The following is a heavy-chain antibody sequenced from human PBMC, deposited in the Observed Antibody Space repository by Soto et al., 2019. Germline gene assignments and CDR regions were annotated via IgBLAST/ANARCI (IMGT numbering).Heavy chain of an antibody. D-gene: IGHD3-9*01. CDR3: VGPDSTGYYSH. V-gene: IGHV5-51*03. CDR2: INPADSDT. J-gene: IGHJ4*02. Sequence: PGESLNISCKGSGYSFTNYCIGWGRQMPGKGLEWMGIINPADSDTRYSPSFQGQVTVSVDKSISTAYLQRGSLKASDTAMYYCVGPDSTGYYSHWGQGTPVTVSS. CDR1: GYSFTNYC.